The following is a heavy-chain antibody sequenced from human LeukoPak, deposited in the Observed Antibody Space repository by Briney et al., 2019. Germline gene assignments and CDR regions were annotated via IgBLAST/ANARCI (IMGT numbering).Heavy chain of an antibody. Sequence: GGSLRLSCAASGFTFSSYAMSWVRQAPGKGLEWVSAISTSGGSTYYADSVKGRFTISRDNSKNTLYLQMNSLRAEDTAVYYCAKDLNWNNYSGGWGQGTLVTVSS. CDR3: AKDLNWNNYSGG. J-gene: IGHJ4*02. CDR2: ISTSGGST. V-gene: IGHV3-23*01. CDR1: GFTFSSYA. D-gene: IGHD1/OR15-1a*01.